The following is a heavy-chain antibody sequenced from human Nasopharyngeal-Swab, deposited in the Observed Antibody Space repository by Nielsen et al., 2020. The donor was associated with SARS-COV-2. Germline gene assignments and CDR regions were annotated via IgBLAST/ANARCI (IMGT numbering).Heavy chain of an antibody. Sequence: SGPTLVKPTQTLTLTCTFSGFSLSTSGVGVGWIRQPPGKALEWLALIDWDDDKYYSTSLKTRLTISKDTSKNQVVLTMTNMDPVDTATYYCARMVWLLSSDYFDYWGQGTLVTVSS. D-gene: IGHD3-3*01. V-gene: IGHV2-70*01. J-gene: IGHJ4*02. CDR1: GFSLSTSGVG. CDR2: IDWDDDK. CDR3: ARMVWLLSSDYFDY.